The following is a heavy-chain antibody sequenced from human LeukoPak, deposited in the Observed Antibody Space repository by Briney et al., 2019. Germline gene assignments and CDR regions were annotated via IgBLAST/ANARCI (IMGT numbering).Heavy chain of an antibody. V-gene: IGHV3-48*03. CDR1: GFTLSSYW. J-gene: IGHJ4*02. CDR2: ISSSGSTI. D-gene: IGHD3-10*01. CDR3: ARELLWFGDRLSY. Sequence: GGSLRLSCAVSGFTLSSYWMHWVRQAPGKGLEWVSYISSSGSTIYYADSVKGRFTISRDNAKNSLYLQMNSLRAEDTAVYYCARELLWFGDRLSYWGQGTLVTVSS.